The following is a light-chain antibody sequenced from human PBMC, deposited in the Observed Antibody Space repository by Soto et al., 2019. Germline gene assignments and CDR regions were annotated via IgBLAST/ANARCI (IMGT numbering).Light chain of an antibody. CDR3: QQYNNWQT. J-gene: IGKJ1*01. CDR1: QSVSSN. CDR2: GAS. Sequence: EIVMTQSPATLSVSPGERATLSCRASQSVSSNLAWSQQKPGQPPRLLIYGASTRATGIPARFSGSGSGTEFTLTISSLQSEDFAVYYCQQYNNWQTFGQGTKVDIK. V-gene: IGKV3-15*01.